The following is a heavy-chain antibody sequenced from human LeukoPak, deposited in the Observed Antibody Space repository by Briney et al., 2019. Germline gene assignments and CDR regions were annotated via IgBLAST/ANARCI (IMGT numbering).Heavy chain of an antibody. CDR3: ARAGYSSGWTHYYGMDV. CDR2: IKQDGSKK. D-gene: IGHD6-19*01. J-gene: IGHJ6*02. Sequence: GGSLRLSCVASGFPFSSYWMTWVRQAPGKGLEWVANIKQDGSKKSYVDSVKGRFTISRDNAKNSLYLQMNSLRAEDTAVYYCARAGYSSGWTHYYGMDVWGQGTTVTVSS. V-gene: IGHV3-7*01. CDR1: GFPFSSYW.